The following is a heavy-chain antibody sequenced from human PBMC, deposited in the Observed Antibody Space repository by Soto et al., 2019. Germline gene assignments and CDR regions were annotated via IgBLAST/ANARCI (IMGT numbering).Heavy chain of an antibody. D-gene: IGHD3-3*01. CDR3: TRPSYDFWMDNGFDP. CDR2: IRSKANSYAT. Sequence: GGSLRLSCAAPGFTFSGSAMHWVRQASGKGLEWVGRIRSKANSYATAYAASVKGRFTISRGDSKNTAYLQMNSLKTEDTAVYYCTRPSYDFWMDNGFDPWGQGT. V-gene: IGHV3-73*01. J-gene: IGHJ5*02. CDR1: GFTFSGSA.